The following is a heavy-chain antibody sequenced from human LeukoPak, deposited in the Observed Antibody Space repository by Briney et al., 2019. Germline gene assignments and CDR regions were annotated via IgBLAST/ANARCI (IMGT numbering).Heavy chain of an antibody. D-gene: IGHD3-22*01. CDR3: ARLGDSSGYYLDY. CDR2: IYYSGST. CDR1: GGSISSYY. Sequence: SETLSLTCTVSGGSISSYYWSWIRQPPGKGLEWIGYIYYSGSTNYNPSLKSRVTISVDTSKNQFSLKLSSVTAADTAVYYCARLGDSSGYYLDYWGQGTLVTVSS. V-gene: IGHV4-59*01. J-gene: IGHJ4*02.